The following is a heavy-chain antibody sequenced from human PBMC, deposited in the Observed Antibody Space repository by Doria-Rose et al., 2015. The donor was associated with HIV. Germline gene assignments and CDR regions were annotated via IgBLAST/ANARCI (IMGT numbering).Heavy chain of an antibody. V-gene: IGHV2-26*01. CDR2: IFSDDER. Sequence: SGPVLVKPTETLTLTCTVSGVSLSSPGMGVSWIRQPPGKALEWLANIFSDDERSYYTSLKSSLTLSRGSSKSQVVLTMTDMDPVDTATYYCARRKSSRWYHKYYFDFWGQGTLVIVAA. D-gene: IGHD6-13*01. CDR3: ARRKSSRWYHKYYFDF. J-gene: IGHJ4*02. CDR1: GVSLSSPGMG.